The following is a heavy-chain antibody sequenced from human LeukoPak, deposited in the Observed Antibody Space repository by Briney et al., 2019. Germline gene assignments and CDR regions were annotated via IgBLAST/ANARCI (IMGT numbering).Heavy chain of an antibody. Sequence: SETLSLTCTVSGGSISSYYWSWIRQPPGKGLEWIGYIYYSGSTNYNPSLKSRVTISVDTSKNQFSLKLSSVTAADTAVYYCARGGYGYYFAYWGQGTLVTVSS. V-gene: IGHV4-59*01. J-gene: IGHJ4*02. CDR2: IYYSGST. CDR1: GGSISSYY. D-gene: IGHD1-1*01. CDR3: ARGGYGYYFAY.